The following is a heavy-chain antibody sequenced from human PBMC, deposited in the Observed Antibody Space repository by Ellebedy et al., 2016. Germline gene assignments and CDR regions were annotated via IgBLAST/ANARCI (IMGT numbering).Heavy chain of an antibody. CDR1: GFTFSSYG. J-gene: IGHJ4*02. CDR2: LSEVSSWI. Sequence: GESLKISXAASGFTFSSYGMHWVRQAPGKGLEWVSDLSEVSSWIRYADSVKGRFTISRDNAKNSLYLEMTNLRVDDTAVYYCAAARLLRGATGFFDAWGPGTLVTVSS. D-gene: IGHD1-26*01. CDR3: AAARLLRGATGFFDA. V-gene: IGHV3-21*05.